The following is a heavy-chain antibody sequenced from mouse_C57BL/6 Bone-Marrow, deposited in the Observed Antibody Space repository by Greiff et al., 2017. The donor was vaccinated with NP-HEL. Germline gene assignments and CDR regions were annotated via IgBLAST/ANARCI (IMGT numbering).Heavy chain of an antibody. D-gene: IGHD6-1*01. Sequence: VQLQQSGAELVRPGASVKLSCKASGYTFTDYYINWVKQRPGQGLEWIARIYPGSGNTYYNEKFKGKATLTAEKSSSTAYMQLSSLTSEDSAVFVCAWGQWYCYFDVWGTGTAVTVSA. CDR1: GYTFTDYY. CDR3: AWGQWYCYFDV. V-gene: IGHV1-76*01. J-gene: IGHJ1*03. CDR2: IYPGSGNT.